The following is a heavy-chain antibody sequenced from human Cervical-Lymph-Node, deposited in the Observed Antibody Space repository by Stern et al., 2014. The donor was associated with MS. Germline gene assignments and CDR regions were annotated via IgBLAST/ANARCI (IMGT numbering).Heavy chain of an antibody. D-gene: IGHD6-13*01. CDR1: YRFTSYW. V-gene: IGHV5-51*01. Sequence: YRFTSYWIGWVRQMPGKGLEWMGIIYPGDSYTTYSPSFQGQVTISADKSISTAYLQWSSLKASDTAMYYCARRPYSSSPLRFDYWGQGTLVTVSS. J-gene: IGHJ4*02. CDR2: IYPGDSYT. CDR3: ARRPYSSSPLRFDY.